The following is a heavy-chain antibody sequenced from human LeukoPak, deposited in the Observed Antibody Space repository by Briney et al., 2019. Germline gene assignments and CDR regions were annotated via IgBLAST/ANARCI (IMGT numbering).Heavy chain of an antibody. Sequence: KPSGTLSPTFAVYGAAFSGYYWEWIHQPPGKGLELIWGINHSGSTNYNPSLKNRVTISLDTSKIQFSLKLSSVTAADTAVYYCARRIAARPRGYWFDPWGQGTLVTVSS. V-gene: IGHV4-34*01. CDR1: GAAFSGYY. CDR3: ARRIAARPRGYWFDP. D-gene: IGHD6-6*01. J-gene: IGHJ5*02. CDR2: INHSGST.